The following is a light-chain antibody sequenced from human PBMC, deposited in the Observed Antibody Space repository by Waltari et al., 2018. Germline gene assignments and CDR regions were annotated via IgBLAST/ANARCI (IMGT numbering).Light chain of an antibody. J-gene: IGLJ3*02. CDR1: ISDVGGFNS. V-gene: IGLV2-14*03. CDR2: DVI. Sequence: QSALTQSASVSGSPGQSITISCTGTISDVGGFNSVSWYQVHPGQAPRVMLSDVINRPSGVSDRFSASKSGNTASLTISGLQAEDEGDYYCSSQSTNSVVLFGGGTKLTVL. CDR3: SSQSTNSVVL.